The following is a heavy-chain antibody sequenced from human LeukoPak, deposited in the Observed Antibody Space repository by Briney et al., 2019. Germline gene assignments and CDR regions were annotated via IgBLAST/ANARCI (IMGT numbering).Heavy chain of an antibody. CDR3: ARIAAAQNYYYYYGMDV. Sequence: SETLSLTCAVYGVSFSDYYWSWNRQPPGKGLEWIGEINHSGSTNYNPSLKSRVTISVDTSKNQFSLKLSSVTAADTAMYYCARIAAAQNYYYYYGMDVWGQGTTVTVSS. J-gene: IGHJ6*02. CDR2: INHSGST. D-gene: IGHD6-13*01. V-gene: IGHV4-34*01. CDR1: GVSFSDYY.